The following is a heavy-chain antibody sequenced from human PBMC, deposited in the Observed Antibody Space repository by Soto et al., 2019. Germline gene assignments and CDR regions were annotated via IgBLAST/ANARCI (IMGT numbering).Heavy chain of an antibody. CDR2: IIPIFGTA. Sequence: QVQLVQSGAEVKKPGSSVKVSCKASGGTFSSYDISWVRQDPGQGLEWMGGIIPIFGTANYAQKFQGRVTITADESTSTAYMELSSLRSEDTAVYYCAIDFERDTFHWFDPWGQRTLDTVSS. V-gene: IGHV1-69*19. D-gene: IGHD5-18*01. J-gene: IGHJ5*02. CDR1: GGTFSSYD. CDR3: AIDFERDTFHWFDP.